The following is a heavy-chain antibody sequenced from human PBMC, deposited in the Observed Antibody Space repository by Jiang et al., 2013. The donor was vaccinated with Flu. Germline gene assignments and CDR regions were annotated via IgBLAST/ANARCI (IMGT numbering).Heavy chain of an antibody. J-gene: IGHJ4*02. CDR3: AHSSYYDSSGYSPLWGY. CDR1: GFSLSTSGVG. D-gene: IGHD3-22*01. CDR2: IYWDDDK. Sequence: KPTQTLTLTCTFSGFSLSTSGVGVGWIRQPPGKALEWLALIYWDDDKRYSPSLKSRLTITKDTSKNQVVLTMTNMDPVDTATYYCAHSSYYDSSGYSPLWGYWGQGTLVTVSS. V-gene: IGHV2-5*02.